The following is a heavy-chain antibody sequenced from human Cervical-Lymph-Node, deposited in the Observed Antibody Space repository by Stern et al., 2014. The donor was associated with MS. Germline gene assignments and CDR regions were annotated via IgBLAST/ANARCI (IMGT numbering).Heavy chain of an antibody. J-gene: IGHJ5*01. CDR3: ARDQGDYGPGRQYSWFDP. D-gene: IGHD3-10*01. CDR2: IIPVFGTT. V-gene: IGHV1-69*06. CDR1: DDTFSDYA. Sequence: QVQLVQSGAEVKKPGSSVKVSCKASDDTFSDYAISWVRQAPGQGLEWMGGIIPVFGTTSYSQKFQDRVIISADRSTNTAYMELSSLRSEDTAVYYCARDQGDYGPGRQYSWFDPWGQGSHVTVSA.